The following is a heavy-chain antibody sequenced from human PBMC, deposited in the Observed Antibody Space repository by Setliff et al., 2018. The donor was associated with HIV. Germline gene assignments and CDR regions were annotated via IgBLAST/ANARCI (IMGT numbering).Heavy chain of an antibody. V-gene: IGHV4-34*01. CDR3: TTDRVTDFSHYYFAY. CDR1: GGPSTDHY. CDR2: IHHTGYI. J-gene: IGHJ4*02. D-gene: IGHD2-21*02. Sequence: SETLSRTCAGYGGPSTDHYWNWIRQSPGMGLEWIAEIHHTGYINYNPSLRSRVSVSRDMSSNQFSLRLSSVTAADAAVYYCTTDRVTDFSHYYFAYWGQGTLVTVSS.